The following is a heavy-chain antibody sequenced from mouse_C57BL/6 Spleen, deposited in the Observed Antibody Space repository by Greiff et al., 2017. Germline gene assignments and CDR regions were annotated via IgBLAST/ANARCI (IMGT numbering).Heavy chain of an antibody. V-gene: IGHV1-55*01. CDR2: IYPGSGST. D-gene: IGHD2-4*01. CDR1: GYTFTSYW. Sequence: QVQLQQPGAELVKPGASVKMSCKASGYTFTSYWITWVKQRPGQGLEWIGDIYPGSGSTNYNEKFKSKATLTVDTSSSTAYMQLSSLTSEDSAVYYGASPDYDYDGEFNYWGQGTTLTVSS. CDR3: ASPDYDYDGEFNY. J-gene: IGHJ2*01.